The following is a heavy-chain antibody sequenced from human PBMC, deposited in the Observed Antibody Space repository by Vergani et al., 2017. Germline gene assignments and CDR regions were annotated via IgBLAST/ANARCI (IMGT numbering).Heavy chain of an antibody. D-gene: IGHD5-12*01. J-gene: IGHJ4*02. CDR2: VSSSSATP. CDR1: GFRFPGYA. CDR3: TKGSRGYTGYFFDY. Sequence: EVQLLESGGGLVQPGGSLRLSCEASGFRFPGYAMSWVRQAPGKGLEWVSSVSSSSATPYYADSVKGRFIISSDNSKNTLHLQMNSLRADDTAVYYCTKGSRGYTGYFFDYWGQGALATVSS. V-gene: IGHV3-23*01.